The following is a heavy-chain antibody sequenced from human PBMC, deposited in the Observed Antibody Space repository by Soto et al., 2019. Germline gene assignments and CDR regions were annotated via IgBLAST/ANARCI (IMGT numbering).Heavy chain of an antibody. J-gene: IGHJ6*02. CDR3: AHRLPGPSGYDV. V-gene: IGHV2-5*01. CDR2: IYWNDEQ. Sequence: QITLKESGPTLVKPTQTITLTCTFSGFSLTSGVVVVGWIRQPPGEALEWLALIYWNDEQYYNPSLRNRLTITRDTSKNQVVLTMTYMDPVDTDTYYCAHRLPGPSGYDVWGQGTTVTVSS. D-gene: IGHD6-13*01. CDR1: GFSLTSGVVV.